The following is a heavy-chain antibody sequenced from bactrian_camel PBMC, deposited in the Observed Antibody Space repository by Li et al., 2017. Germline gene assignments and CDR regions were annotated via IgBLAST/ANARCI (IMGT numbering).Heavy chain of an antibody. D-gene: IGHD6*01. CDR2: IYRDDGST. CDR3: AARSGTSWACRSAEYNY. J-gene: IGHJ4*01. Sequence: VQLVESGGGSVQPEGSLRLSCTLSGDTSGDYCVGWFRQVPGKEREGVAAIYRDDGSTYYADSVEGRFTISQDNDKNTLYLQMNSLRPEDTAMYYCAARSGTSWACRSAEYNYWGQGTQVTVS. V-gene: IGHV3S31*01. CDR1: GDTSGDYC.